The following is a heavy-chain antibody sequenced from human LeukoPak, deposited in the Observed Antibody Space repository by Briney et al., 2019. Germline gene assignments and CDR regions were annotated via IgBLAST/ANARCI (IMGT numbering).Heavy chain of an antibody. CDR3: ARVGPTTGTSFDY. Sequence: ASVKVSCKASGYTFTSYDINWVRQATGQGLEWMGWMNPNSGNTGYAQKFQGRVTITADESTSTAYMELSSLRSEDTAVYYCARVGPTTGTSFDYWGQGTLVTVSS. V-gene: IGHV1-8*01. CDR2: MNPNSGNT. CDR1: GYTFTSYD. D-gene: IGHD1-1*01. J-gene: IGHJ4*02.